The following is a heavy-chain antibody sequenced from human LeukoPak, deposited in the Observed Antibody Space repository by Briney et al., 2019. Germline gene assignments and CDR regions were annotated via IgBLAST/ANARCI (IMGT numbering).Heavy chain of an antibody. D-gene: IGHD2-2*01. CDR3: ARVVVVPAGTYWFDP. J-gene: IGHJ5*02. CDR2: INSDGSST. Sequence: GGSLRLSCAASGFTFSSYWMHWVRQAPGKGLVWVSRINSDGSSTSYADSVKGRFTISRDNAKNTLYLQMNSLRAEDTAVYYCARVVVVPAGTYWFDPWGQGTLVTVSS. CDR1: GFTFSSYW. V-gene: IGHV3-74*01.